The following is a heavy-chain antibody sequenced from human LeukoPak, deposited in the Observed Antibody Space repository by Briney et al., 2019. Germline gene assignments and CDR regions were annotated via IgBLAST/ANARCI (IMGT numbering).Heavy chain of an antibody. Sequence: PGGSLRLSCAASGFTFSSYWMSWVRQAPGKGLEWVANINQDGSETHYVNSMRGRFTISRDNLGNSLYLQLDSLRAEDTATYYCVREMRGGVVVLAASEFDYWGQGALVTVSS. J-gene: IGHJ4*02. V-gene: IGHV3-7*01. CDR1: GFTFSSYW. D-gene: IGHD2-15*01. CDR3: VREMRGGVVVLAASEFDY. CDR2: INQDGSET.